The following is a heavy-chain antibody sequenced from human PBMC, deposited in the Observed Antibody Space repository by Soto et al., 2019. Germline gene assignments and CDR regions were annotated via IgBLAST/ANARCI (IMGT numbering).Heavy chain of an antibody. D-gene: IGHD3-22*01. CDR1: GYTFTGYY. Sequence: ASVKVSCKASGYTFTGYYMHWVRQAPGQGLEWMGWINPNSGGTNYAQKFQGRVTMTRDTSISTAYMELSSLRSEDTAVYYCARVTYYYDSSGYYHTLSYGMDVWGQGTTVTVSS. V-gene: IGHV1-2*02. CDR3: ARVTYYYDSSGYYHTLSYGMDV. CDR2: INPNSGGT. J-gene: IGHJ6*02.